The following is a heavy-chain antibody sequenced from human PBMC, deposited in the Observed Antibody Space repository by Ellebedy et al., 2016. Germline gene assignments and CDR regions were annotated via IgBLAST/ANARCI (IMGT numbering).Heavy chain of an antibody. V-gene: IGHV4-59*08. CDR1: GTSLIDYH. CDR2: VYHTGST. J-gene: IGHJ6*03. CDR3: TRTVQLAFYMNV. D-gene: IGHD5-24*01. Sequence: SETLSLTCSVSGTSLIDYHWSWIRQSPRKGLEWIGNVYHTGSTMYNPSLQSRVTISVDTSKNQFSLKLSSVTAADTAVYYCTRTVQLAFYMNVWGRGTSVTVSS.